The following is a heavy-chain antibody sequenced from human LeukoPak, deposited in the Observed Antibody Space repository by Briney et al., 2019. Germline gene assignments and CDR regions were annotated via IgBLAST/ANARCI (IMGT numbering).Heavy chain of an antibody. J-gene: IGHJ4*02. D-gene: IGHD2-15*01. V-gene: IGHV3-23*01. Sequence: GGSLRLSCAASGFTSSSYAMSWVRQAPGKGLEWVSAISGSGGSTYYADSVKGRFTISRDNSKNTLYLQMNSLRAEDTAVYYCAKDGNRGGYSGSDYWGQGTLVTVSS. CDR2: ISGSGGST. CDR3: AKDGNRGGYSGSDY. CDR1: GFTSSSYA.